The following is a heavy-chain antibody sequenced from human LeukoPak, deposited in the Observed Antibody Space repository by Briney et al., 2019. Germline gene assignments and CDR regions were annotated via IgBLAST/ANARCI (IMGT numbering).Heavy chain of an antibody. CDR3: ARDRGRWGYDSDMDV. Sequence: SQTLSLTFAISGDSVSINSAAWNWVRQSPSRGLEWLGSTYYRSKWYNDYAVSVKSRITINPDTSKNQFSLQLNSVTPEDTAVYYCARDRGRWGYDSDMDVWGQGTTVTVSS. CDR2: TYYRSKWYN. V-gene: IGHV6-1*01. J-gene: IGHJ6*02. D-gene: IGHD5-12*01. CDR1: GDSVSINSAA.